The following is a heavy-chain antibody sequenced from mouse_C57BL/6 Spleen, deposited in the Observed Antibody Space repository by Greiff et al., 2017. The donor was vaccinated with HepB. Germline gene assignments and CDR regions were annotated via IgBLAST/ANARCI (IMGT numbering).Heavy chain of an antibody. CDR1: GFTFSSYT. V-gene: IGHV5-9*01. CDR2: ISGGGGNT. D-gene: IGHD2-2*01. Sequence: EVKLEESGGGLVKPGGSLKLSCAASGFTFSSYTMSWVRQTPEKRLEWVATISGGGGNTYYPDSVKGRFTISRDNAKNTLYLQMSSLRSEDTALYYCARRGYYGYFDVWGTGTTVTVSS. J-gene: IGHJ1*03. CDR3: ARRGYYGYFDV.